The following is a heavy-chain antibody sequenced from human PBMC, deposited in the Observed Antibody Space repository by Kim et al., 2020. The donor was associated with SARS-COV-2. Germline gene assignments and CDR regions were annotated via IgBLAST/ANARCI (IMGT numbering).Heavy chain of an antibody. CDR3: AKDIRGNYDFLTGYNY. D-gene: IGHD3-9*01. Sequence: SLRLSCAASGFAFGDYAMHWVRQVPGKGLEWVSGVSWNSGSIAYADSVRGRFTISRDNAKNSLYLQMHSLRTEDTALYYCAKDIRGNYDFLTGYNYWGQGTLVTVSS. CDR2: VSWNSGSI. J-gene: IGHJ4*02. CDR1: GFAFGDYA. V-gene: IGHV3-9*01.